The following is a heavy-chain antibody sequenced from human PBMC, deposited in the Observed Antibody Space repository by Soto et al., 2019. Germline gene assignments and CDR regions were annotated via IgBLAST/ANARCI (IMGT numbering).Heavy chain of an antibody. D-gene: IGHD3-3*01. V-gene: IGHV3-23*01. J-gene: IGHJ5*01. CDR3: AKDMRGITIFGVVTNAIRPTFDS. Sequence: EVQLLESGGGLVQPGGSLRLSCAASGFTFSNYAMSWVRQAPGKGLEWVSVISGNGGSSYYADSVKGRFTISRDNSKNTVYLKMNSRRAEDTAVYYCAKDMRGITIFGVVTNAIRPTFDSWGQGPLVTVSS. CDR2: ISGNGGSS. CDR1: GFTFSNYA.